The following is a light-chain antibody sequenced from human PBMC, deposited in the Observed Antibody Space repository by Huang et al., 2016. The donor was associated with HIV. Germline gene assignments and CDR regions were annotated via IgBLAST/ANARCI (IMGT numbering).Light chain of an antibody. V-gene: IGKV3-20*01. CDR1: QSVSIY. CDR3: QQYERPPDT. J-gene: IGKJ3*01. Sequence: EIVLTQSPGTLSLSPGERATLSCRASQSVSIYLAWSHQKPGQAPRLLIYGASTRVTVSPDRFSGGGSGTDFTLSISRLEPEDFAVYYCQQYERPPDTFGPGTKVNIK. CDR2: GAS.